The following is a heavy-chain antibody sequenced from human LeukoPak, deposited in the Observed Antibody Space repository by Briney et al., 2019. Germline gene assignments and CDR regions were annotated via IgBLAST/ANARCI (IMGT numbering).Heavy chain of an antibody. J-gene: IGHJ4*02. V-gene: IGHV3-9*01. CDR2: ISWNSGSI. Sequence: GGSLRLSCAASGFTFDDYAMHWVRQAPGKGLEWVSGISWNSGSIGYADSVKGRFTISRDNAKNSLYLQMNSLRAEDTALYYCANDTDFWSGYFDYWGQGTLVTVSS. CDR1: GFTFDDYA. CDR3: ANDTDFWSGYFDY. D-gene: IGHD3-3*01.